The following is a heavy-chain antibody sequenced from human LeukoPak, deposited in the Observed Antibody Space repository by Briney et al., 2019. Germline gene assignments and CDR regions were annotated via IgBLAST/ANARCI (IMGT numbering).Heavy chain of an antibody. J-gene: IGHJ4*02. CDR2: IYYSGST. Sequence: SETLSLTCTVSGGSISSYYWSWIRQPPGKGLEWIGYIYYSGSTNYNPSLKSRVTISVDTSKNQFSLKLSSVTAADTAVYYCARTLGSEDECYFDYWGQGTLVTVSS. CDR1: GGSISSYY. CDR3: ARTLGSEDECYFDY. D-gene: IGHD2-15*01. V-gene: IGHV4-59*08.